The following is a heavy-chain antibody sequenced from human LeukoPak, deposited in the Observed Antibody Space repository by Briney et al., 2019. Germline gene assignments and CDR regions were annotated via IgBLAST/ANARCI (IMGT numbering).Heavy chain of an antibody. CDR2: IRYDGGET. J-gene: IGHJ4*02. D-gene: IGHD3-10*01. Sequence: GGSLRLSCAASGFIFSSYGMHWVRQAPDKGLEWVAFIRYDGGETYYAESVKGRFTISRDNSKNTMYLQMNSLTAEDTAVYYCAKDQGGSGDYFDYWGQGTLVTVSS. CDR3: AKDQGGSGDYFDY. CDR1: GFIFSSYG. V-gene: IGHV3-30*02.